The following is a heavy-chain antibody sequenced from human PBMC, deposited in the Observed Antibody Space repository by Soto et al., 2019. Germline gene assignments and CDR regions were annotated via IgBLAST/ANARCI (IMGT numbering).Heavy chain of an antibody. V-gene: IGHV1-69*02. CDR3: ARDRDNSNWPNFDC. CDR1: GGTFSIYT. CDR2: VLPFLDIT. Sequence: QVQLVQSGSEVKKPGSSVRVSCKTSGGTFSIYTISWVRQAPGQGLEWMGRVLPFLDITSYSQRFQGRVTITADRSTTTAYMELSSLRSEDTAVYYCARDRDNSNWPNFDCWGQGTLVTVCS. J-gene: IGHJ4*02. D-gene: IGHD6-13*01.